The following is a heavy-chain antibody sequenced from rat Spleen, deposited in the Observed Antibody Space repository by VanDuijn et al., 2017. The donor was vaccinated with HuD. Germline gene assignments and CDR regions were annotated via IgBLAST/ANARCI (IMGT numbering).Heavy chain of an antibody. D-gene: IGHD1-5*01. CDR3: VRLYNNHGYWYFDF. Sequence: EVQLVESGGGLVQPGRSLKLSCAASGFTFRDFYMAWVRQPPKKGLEWVASIKFEDFTPYYGDSVMGRFTISRDDGESTLYLQMNSLRSEDTATYYCVRLYNNHGYWYFDFWGPGTMVTVSS. CDR1: GFTFRDFY. V-gene: IGHV5-22*01. J-gene: IGHJ1*01. CDR2: IKFEDFTP.